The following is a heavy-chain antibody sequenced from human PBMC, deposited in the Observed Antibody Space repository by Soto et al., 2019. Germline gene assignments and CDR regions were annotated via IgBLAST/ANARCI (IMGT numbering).Heavy chain of an antibody. D-gene: IGHD6-19*01. J-gene: IGHJ4*02. Sequence: QLQLQESGPGLVKPSETLSLTCTVSGGSISSSSYYWGWIRQPPGKGLEWIGSIYYSGSTYYNPSLSSRVTISVDTSKNQFSLKLSSVTAADAAVYYCARHLAQWLADYWGQGTLVTVSS. CDR1: GGSISSSSYY. V-gene: IGHV4-39*01. CDR3: ARHLAQWLADY. CDR2: IYYSGST.